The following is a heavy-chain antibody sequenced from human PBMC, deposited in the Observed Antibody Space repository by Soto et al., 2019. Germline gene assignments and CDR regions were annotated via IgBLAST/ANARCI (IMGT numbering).Heavy chain of an antibody. CDR2: ISGGGAGT. CDR1: GFTFGNYA. J-gene: IGHJ4*02. D-gene: IGHD2-15*01. Sequence: EVQLLESGGGLVQPGGSLRLSCAASGFTFGNYAMSWVRQAPGKGLEWVSSISGGGAGTYYADSVKGRFTISRDNSKNTLYLHMNSLRVEDTALYYCAKDVYCSGGSCFSDFDYWGQGSLVTVSS. V-gene: IGHV3-23*01. CDR3: AKDVYCSGGSCFSDFDY.